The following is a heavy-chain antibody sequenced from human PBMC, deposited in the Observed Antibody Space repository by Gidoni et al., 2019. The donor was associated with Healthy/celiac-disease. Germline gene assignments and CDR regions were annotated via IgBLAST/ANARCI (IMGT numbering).Heavy chain of an antibody. Sequence: VPLQQSGPGLVKPSQTLSLTCPISGYSVSSNSAPWNWIRQSPSRGLEWLGRTYYRSKWYNDYAVSVKSRITINPDTSKNQFSLQLNSVTPEDTAVYYCARERLWSRVVIYYFDYWGQGTLVTVSS. CDR2: TYYRSKWYN. CDR1: GYSVSSNSAP. D-gene: IGHD3-3*01. CDR3: ARERLWSRVVIYYFDY. J-gene: IGHJ4*02. V-gene: IGHV6-1*01.